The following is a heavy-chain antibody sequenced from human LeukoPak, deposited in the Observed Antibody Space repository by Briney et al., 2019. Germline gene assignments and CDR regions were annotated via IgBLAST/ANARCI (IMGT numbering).Heavy chain of an antibody. D-gene: IGHD6-19*01. CDR3: ARVLWYSSGWYGVDY. CDR2: ITSSGSTI. V-gene: IGHV3-48*04. J-gene: IGHJ4*02. CDR1: GFTFSSYS. Sequence: PGGSLRLSCAPSGFTFSSYSMNWVRQAPGKGLEWVSYITSSGSTIYYADSVKGRFTISRDNAKNSLYLQMNSLRAEDTAVYYCARVLWYSSGWYGVDYWGQGTLVTVSS.